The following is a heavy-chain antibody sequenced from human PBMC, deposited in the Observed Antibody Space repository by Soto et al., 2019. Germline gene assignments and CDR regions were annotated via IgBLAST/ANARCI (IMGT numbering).Heavy chain of an antibody. CDR2: IIPIFGTA. CDR3: ARSPQYCSGGSCYLSWFDP. Sequence: ASVKVSCKASGGTFSSYAISWVRQAPGQGLEWMGGIIPIFGTANYAQKFQGRVTITADESTSTAYMELSSLRSEDTAVYYCARSPQYCSGGSCYLSWFDPWGQGALVTVSS. CDR1: GGTFSSYA. D-gene: IGHD2-15*01. V-gene: IGHV1-69*13. J-gene: IGHJ5*02.